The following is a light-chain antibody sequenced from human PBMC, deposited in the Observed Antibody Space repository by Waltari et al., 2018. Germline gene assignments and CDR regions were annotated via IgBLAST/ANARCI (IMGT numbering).Light chain of an antibody. V-gene: IGKV3-15*01. CDR2: GAS. Sequence: EIVMTQSPATLSVSPGERAALSCRADQSINNFLAWYQNKPGQAPRLLIYGASSRATGIPTRFTGSGSGTEYTRTISSLQSEDFAVYYCQQYSERPGTFGQGTKLEIK. J-gene: IGKJ2*01. CDR3: QQYSERPGT. CDR1: QSINNF.